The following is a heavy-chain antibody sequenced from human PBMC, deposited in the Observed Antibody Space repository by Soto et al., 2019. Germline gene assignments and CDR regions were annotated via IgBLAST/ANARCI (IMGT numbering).Heavy chain of an antibody. CDR1: GYTFTSYY. J-gene: IGHJ5*02. V-gene: IGHV1-46*01. Sequence: ASVKVSCKASGYTFTSYYMHWVRQAPGQGLEWMGIINPSGGSTSYAQKFQGRVTMTRDTSTSTVYMGLSSLRSEDTAVYYCARRGTGGAARPWGQGTLVTVSS. CDR3: ARRGTGGAARP. D-gene: IGHD6-6*01. CDR2: INPSGGST.